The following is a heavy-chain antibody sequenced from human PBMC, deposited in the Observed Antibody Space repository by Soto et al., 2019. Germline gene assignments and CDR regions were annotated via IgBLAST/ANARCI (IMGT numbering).Heavy chain of an antibody. CDR1: GYSFTDYH. CDR2: INPKSGGT. CDR3: ARGHSTDCSNGVCSFFYNHETDV. J-gene: IGHJ6*02. Sequence: QVQLVQSGAEVKKPGASVRVSCKASGYSFTDYHIHWVRQAPGQGLEWLGRINPKSGGTSTAQKFQGWVTMTRDRSISTVYMELTRLRSDDTAVYFCARGHSTDCSNGVCSFFYNHETDVWGQGTTVTVSS. D-gene: IGHD2-8*01. V-gene: IGHV1-2*04.